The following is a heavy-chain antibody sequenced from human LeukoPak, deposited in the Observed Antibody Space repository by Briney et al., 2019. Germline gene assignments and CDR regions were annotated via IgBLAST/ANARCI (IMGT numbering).Heavy chain of an antibody. Sequence: GGSLRLSCAASEFSVGSNYMTWVRQAPGEGPEWVSSISSSSSNKDYVDSVKGRFTVSRDNAKNSLYLQMNSLRAEDTAVYYCAELGITMIGGVWGKGTTVTISS. CDR2: ISSSSSNK. V-gene: IGHV3-21*01. CDR1: EFSVGSNY. CDR3: AELGITMIGGV. J-gene: IGHJ6*04. D-gene: IGHD3-10*02.